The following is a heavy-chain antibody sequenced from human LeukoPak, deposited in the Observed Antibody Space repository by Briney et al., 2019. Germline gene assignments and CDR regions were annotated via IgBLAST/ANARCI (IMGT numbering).Heavy chain of an antibody. CDR1: GGSISSYY. Sequence: SETLSLTCTVSGGSISSYYWSWIRQPPGKGLEWIGSIHYSGGTYYNPSLKSRVTISVDTSKNQFSLRLTSVTAADTAVYYCARDRRISWFYNWGQGTLVTVSS. D-gene: IGHD6-6*01. J-gene: IGHJ5*02. CDR3: ARDRRISWFYN. CDR2: IHYSGGT. V-gene: IGHV4-59*12.